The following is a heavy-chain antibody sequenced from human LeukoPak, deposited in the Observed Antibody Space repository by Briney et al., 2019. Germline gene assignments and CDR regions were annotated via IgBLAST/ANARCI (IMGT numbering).Heavy chain of an antibody. CDR1: GFTFSGSA. D-gene: IGHD1-26*01. J-gene: IGHJ5*02. V-gene: IGHV3-73*01. Sequence: GWSLKLSCVGSGFTFSGSAIHWVGPSSAKGLEGVGQIDKKDKGYATATAYAASVKGRFTISRDDSINTAYLQMKSLKTEDTALYYCTRDSGTYNWFDPWGQGTLVTVSS. CDR3: TRDSGTYNWFDP. CDR2: IDKKDKGYATAT.